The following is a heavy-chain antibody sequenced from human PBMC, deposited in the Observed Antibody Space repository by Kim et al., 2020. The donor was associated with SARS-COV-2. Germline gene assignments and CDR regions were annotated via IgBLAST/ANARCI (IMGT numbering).Heavy chain of an antibody. J-gene: IGHJ6*02. D-gene: IGHD3-10*01. CDR2: INPSGGST. CDR3: ARDLRITMVRGVIIYYYYYGMDV. CDR1: GYTFTSYY. Sequence: ASVKVSCKASGYTFTSYYMHWVRQAPGQGLEWMGIINPSGGSTSYAQKFQGRVTMTRDTSTSTVYMELSSLRSEDTAVYYCARDLRITMVRGVIIYYYYYGMDVWGQGTTVTVSS. V-gene: IGHV1-46*01.